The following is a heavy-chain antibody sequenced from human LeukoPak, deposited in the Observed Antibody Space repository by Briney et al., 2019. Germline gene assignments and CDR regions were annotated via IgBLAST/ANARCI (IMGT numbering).Heavy chain of an antibody. CDR2: IKTDGST. Sequence: GGSLRLSCAASGFTFSSYWMHWLRQAPGKGLLWVSRIKTDGSTNYAVSVKGRFTISRDNAKNTVSLQMNSLRAEDTGVYFCARAPSEIGGYYPEYFRHWGQGTLVTVSS. CDR3: ARAPSEIGGYYPEYFRH. D-gene: IGHD3-22*01. CDR1: GFTFSSYW. J-gene: IGHJ1*01. V-gene: IGHV3-74*01.